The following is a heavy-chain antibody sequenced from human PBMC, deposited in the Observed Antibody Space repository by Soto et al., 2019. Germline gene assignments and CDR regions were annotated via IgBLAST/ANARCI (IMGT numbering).Heavy chain of an antibody. CDR1: GFTFSSYG. V-gene: IGHV3-33*01. D-gene: IGHD6-19*01. J-gene: IGHJ4*02. Sequence: GGSLRLSCAASGFTFSSYGMHWVRQAPGKGLEWVAVIWYDGSNKYYADSVKGRFTISRDNSKNTLYLQMNSLRAEDTAVYYCARSLGSFRYSSGCLMGYWGQGTLVTVSS. CDR3: ARSLGSFRYSSGCLMGY. CDR2: IWYDGSNK.